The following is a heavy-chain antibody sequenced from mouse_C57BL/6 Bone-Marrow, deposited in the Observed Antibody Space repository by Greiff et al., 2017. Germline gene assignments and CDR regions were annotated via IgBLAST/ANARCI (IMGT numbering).Heavy chain of an antibody. CDR2: IWSGGST. CDR1: GFSFTSYG. D-gene: IGHD5-5*01. J-gene: IGHJ3*01. V-gene: IGHV2-5*01. Sequence: QVQLQQSGPGLVQPSQSLSITCTASGFSFTSYGVHWVRQSPGKGLEWLGVIWSGGSTDYNAAFLSRLSIIKDNSKSQVFFKMNSLQADDTAICYCAKDCFYLFAYWGQGTLVTVSA. CDR3: AKDCFYLFAY.